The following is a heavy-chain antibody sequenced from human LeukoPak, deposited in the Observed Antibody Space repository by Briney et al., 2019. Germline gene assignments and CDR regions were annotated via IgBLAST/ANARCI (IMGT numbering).Heavy chain of an antibody. D-gene: IGHD2-2*02. CDR3: AKDCSSTSCYRSERAFDI. CDR1: GFTFSSYA. J-gene: IGHJ3*02. Sequence: GGSLRLSCAASGFTFSSYAMSWVRQAPGKGLEWVSVISDSGGSTYYADSVKGRFTISRDNSKNTLYLQMNSLRAEDTAVYYRAKDCSSTSCYRSERAFDIWGQGTMVTVSS. CDR2: ISDSGGST. V-gene: IGHV3-23*01.